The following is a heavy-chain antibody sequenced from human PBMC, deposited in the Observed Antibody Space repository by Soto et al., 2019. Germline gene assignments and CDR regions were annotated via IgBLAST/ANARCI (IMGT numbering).Heavy chain of an antibody. J-gene: IGHJ4*02. Sequence: GASVKVSCKASGYTSSTSGISWVRQAPGQGLEWVGWIRPDNGNTKSAQRLQGRVTLTTDTSASTAYMELRSLTSDDTAMYYCARDTESNRYNDWGQGTLVTVSS. D-gene: IGHD1-20*01. CDR1: GYTSSTSG. V-gene: IGHV1-18*01. CDR3: ARDTESNRYND. CDR2: IRPDNGNT.